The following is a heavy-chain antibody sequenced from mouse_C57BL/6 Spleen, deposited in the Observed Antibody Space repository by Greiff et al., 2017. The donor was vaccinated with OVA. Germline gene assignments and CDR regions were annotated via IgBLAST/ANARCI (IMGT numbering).Heavy chain of an antibody. J-gene: IGHJ4*01. D-gene: IGHD1-1*02. CDR2: IYPRDGST. V-gene: IGHV1-85*01. CDR1: GYTFTSYD. CDR3: ARYYAPYAMDY. Sequence: QVQLQQSGPELVKPGASVKLSCKASGYTFTSYDINWVKQRPGQGLEWIGWIYPRDGSTTYNEKFKGKATLTVDTSASTAYMELNSLSSADSAVYFCARYYAPYAMDYWGQGTSVTVSS.